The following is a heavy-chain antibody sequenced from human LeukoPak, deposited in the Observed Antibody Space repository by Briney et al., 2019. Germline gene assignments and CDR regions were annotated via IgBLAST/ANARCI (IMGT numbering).Heavy chain of an antibody. CDR3: ARGSSGYYDY. CDR2: IYHSGST. J-gene: IGHJ4*02. CDR1: GGSISSGGYS. V-gene: IGHV4-30-2*01. Sequence: SETLSLTCAVSGGSISSGGYSWSWIRQPPGKGLEWIGYIYHSGSTYYNPSLKSRVTISVDRSKNQFSLKLSSVTAADTAVYYCARGSSGYYDYWGQGTLVTVSS. D-gene: IGHD6-13*01.